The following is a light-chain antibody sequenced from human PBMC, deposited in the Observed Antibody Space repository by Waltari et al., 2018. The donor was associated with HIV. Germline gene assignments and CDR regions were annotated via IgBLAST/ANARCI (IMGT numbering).Light chain of an antibody. J-gene: IGKJ1*01. Sequence: DIVMTQSPDSLAVSLGERATINCKCRQRVLYSSNNKNYLAWYQQKPRQPPKLLIYWASTRGSGVPDRFSGSGSGTDFTLTISSLQAEDVAVYYCQQYYSTPRTFGQGTKVEI. CDR1: QRVLYSSNNKNY. CDR2: WAS. V-gene: IGKV4-1*01. CDR3: QQYYSTPRT.